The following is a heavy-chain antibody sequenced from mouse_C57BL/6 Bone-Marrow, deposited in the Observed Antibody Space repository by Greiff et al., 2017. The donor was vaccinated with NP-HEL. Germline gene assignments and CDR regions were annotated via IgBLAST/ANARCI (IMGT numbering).Heavy chain of an antibody. CDR1: GFTFSSYA. V-gene: IGHV5-4*01. CDR2: ISDGGSYT. J-gene: IGHJ2*01. Sequence: EVQLVESGGGLVKPGGSLKLSCAASGFTFSSYAMSWVRQTPEKRLEWVATISDGGSYTYYPDNVKGRFTISRDNAKNNLYLQMSHLKSEDTAMYYCARGNVGYFDYWGQGTTLTVSS. D-gene: IGHD3-1*01. CDR3: ARGNVGYFDY.